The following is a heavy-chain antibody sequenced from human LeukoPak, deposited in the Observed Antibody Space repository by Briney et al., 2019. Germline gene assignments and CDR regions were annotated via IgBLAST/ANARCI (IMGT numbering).Heavy chain of an antibody. V-gene: IGHV1-8*01. CDR1: GYTFTSYD. Sequence: GGSVKVSCKASGYTFTSYDINWVRQATGQGLEWVGWMNSNSGYTGYAQKFQGRVTMTRNTSISTAYMELSSLRSEDTAVYYCARGLKGSSPFDPWGQGTLVTVSS. CDR3: ARGLKGSSPFDP. J-gene: IGHJ5*02. CDR2: MNSNSGYT. D-gene: IGHD6-13*01.